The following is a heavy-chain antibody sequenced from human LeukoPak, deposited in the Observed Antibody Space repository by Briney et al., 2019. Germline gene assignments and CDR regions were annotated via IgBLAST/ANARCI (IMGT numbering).Heavy chain of an antibody. CDR3: ARDQVFGT. J-gene: IGHJ4*02. CDR2: IKQDGSEK. D-gene: IGHD3/OR15-3a*01. Sequence: HPGGSLRLSCAASGFIFSNYWMSWVRQAPGKGLEWVANIKQDGSEKYYVDSVKGRFTISRDNAKDSLYLQMNSLRAEDTAVYYCARDQVFGTWGQGTLVTVSS. V-gene: IGHV3-7*01. CDR1: GFIFSNYW.